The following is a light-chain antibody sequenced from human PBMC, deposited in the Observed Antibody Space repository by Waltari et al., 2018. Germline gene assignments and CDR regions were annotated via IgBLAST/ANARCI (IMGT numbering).Light chain of an antibody. Sequence: QSVLTQPPSASGTPGQRVTISCSGSSSNIESNTVDWYQQLPGTAPKLLIYSNDQRPSGVPGRFSGSKSGTSASLAISGLQSEDAADYYCAAWDDSLNGYYVFGTGTKVTVL. V-gene: IGLV1-44*01. CDR2: SND. CDR3: AAWDDSLNGYYV. J-gene: IGLJ1*01. CDR1: SSNIESNT.